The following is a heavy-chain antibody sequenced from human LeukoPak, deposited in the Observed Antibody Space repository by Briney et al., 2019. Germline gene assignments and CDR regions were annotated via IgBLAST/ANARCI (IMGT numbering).Heavy chain of an antibody. V-gene: IGHV3-20*04. Sequence: GGSLRLSCAASGFTFDDYGMSWVRQAPGKGLEWVSGINWNGGSTGYADSVKGRFTISRDNAKSTVYLQMNSLRAEDTALYYCARDYCGGDCYPFDYCGQETLVTVSS. CDR3: ARDYCGGDCYPFDY. CDR2: INWNGGST. J-gene: IGHJ4*02. D-gene: IGHD2-21*02. CDR1: GFTFDDYG.